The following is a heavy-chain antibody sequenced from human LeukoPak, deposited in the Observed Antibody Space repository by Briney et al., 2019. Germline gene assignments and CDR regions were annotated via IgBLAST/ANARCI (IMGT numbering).Heavy chain of an antibody. J-gene: IGHJ4*02. V-gene: IGHV3-23*01. D-gene: IGHD3-3*01. CDR2: ISPRGDDI. CDR3: APSVLSSFDY. Sequence: GGSLRPSCAASGFTFSSYPMTWVRQAPGKGLEWVSSISPRGDDIYYGASVKGRVTISRDTSKNTLFLQVNSLRAEDTAVYYCAPSVLSSFDYWGRGTLVIVSS. CDR1: GFTFSSYP.